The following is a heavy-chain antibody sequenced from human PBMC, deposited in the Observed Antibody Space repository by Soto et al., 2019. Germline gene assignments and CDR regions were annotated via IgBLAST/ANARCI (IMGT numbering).Heavy chain of an antibody. D-gene: IGHD6-19*01. V-gene: IGHV3-23*01. CDR2: LSGSGGST. J-gene: IGHJ4*02. Sequence: EVQLLESGGGLVQPGGSLRLSCAASGFTFSSHAMTWVRQVPGRGLEWVSGLSGSGGSTFYADSVKGRFTISRDNSKNTLYLHMNSLRAEDTAVYYCARRPWGSGWYYFDHWGQGTLVTVSS. CDR3: ARRPWGSGWYYFDH. CDR1: GFTFSSHA.